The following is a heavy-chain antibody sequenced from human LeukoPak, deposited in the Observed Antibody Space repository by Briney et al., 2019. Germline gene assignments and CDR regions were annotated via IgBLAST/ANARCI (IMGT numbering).Heavy chain of an antibody. Sequence: AGGSLRLSCAASGFRFRNYAMSWVRQAPGKGLEWVAVISYDGRSKYYADSVKGRFTISRDNSKNTLYLQTNSLRAEDTAVYYCAKDHSSSWYYFDYWGQGTLVTVSS. V-gene: IGHV3-30*18. CDR3: AKDHSSSWYYFDY. CDR1: GFRFRNYA. D-gene: IGHD6-13*01. J-gene: IGHJ4*02. CDR2: ISYDGRSK.